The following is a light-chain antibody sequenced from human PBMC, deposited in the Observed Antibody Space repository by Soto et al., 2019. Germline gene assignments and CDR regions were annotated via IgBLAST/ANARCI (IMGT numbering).Light chain of an antibody. CDR2: DAS. V-gene: IGKV3-11*01. J-gene: IGKJ4*01. CDR3: QQRSDWPST. Sequence: EIVLTQSPATLSLSPGDRATLSCRASQSVSRDLAWYQQKPGQAPRLLIYDASNRPTGFPARFSGSGSGTDFTLTITSLEPEDFAVYYGQQRSDWPSTFGGGTKVQIK. CDR1: QSVSRD.